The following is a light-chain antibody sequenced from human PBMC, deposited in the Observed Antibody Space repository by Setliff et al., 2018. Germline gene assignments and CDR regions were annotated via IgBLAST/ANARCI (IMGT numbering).Light chain of an antibody. V-gene: IGLV6-57*01. CDR1: SGSIASNY. CDR2: EDD. CDR3: QSYDNSNPYV. J-gene: IGLJ1*01. Sequence: NFMLTQPHSVSESPGKTVTISCTRSSGSIASNYVQWYQQRPGSSPTSVIYEDDQRPSGVPDRFSGSIDSSSNSASLTISGLKTGDEADYYCQSYDNSNPYVFGTGTKVTVL.